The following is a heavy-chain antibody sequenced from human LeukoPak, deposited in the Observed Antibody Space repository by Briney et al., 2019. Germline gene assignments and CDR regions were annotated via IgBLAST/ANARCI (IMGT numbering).Heavy chain of an antibody. CDR3: ARAIVVVVAATIAPGAFDI. D-gene: IGHD2-15*01. Sequence: GGSLRLSCAASGFTVSSNYMSWVRQAPGKGLEWVSIIYSGGATFYADSVKGRFTISRDNSKNTLYLQMNSPRAEDTAVYYCARAIVVVVAATIAPGAFDIWGQGTMVTVSS. V-gene: IGHV3-53*01. J-gene: IGHJ3*02. CDR2: IYSGGAT. CDR1: GFTVSSNY.